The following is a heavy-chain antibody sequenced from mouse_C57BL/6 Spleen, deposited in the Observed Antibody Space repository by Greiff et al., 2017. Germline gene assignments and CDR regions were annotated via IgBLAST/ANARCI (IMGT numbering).Heavy chain of an antibody. CDR1: GFTFSSYA. Sequence: EVKLMESGEGLVKPGGSLKLSCAASGFTFSSYAMSWVRQTPEKRLEWVAYISSGGDYIYYADTVKGRFTISRDNARNTLYLQMSSLKSEDTAMYYCTRDPDYYGSSNYAMDYWGQGTSVTVSS. J-gene: IGHJ4*01. CDR2: ISSGGDYI. CDR3: TRDPDYYGSSNYAMDY. V-gene: IGHV5-9-1*02. D-gene: IGHD1-1*01.